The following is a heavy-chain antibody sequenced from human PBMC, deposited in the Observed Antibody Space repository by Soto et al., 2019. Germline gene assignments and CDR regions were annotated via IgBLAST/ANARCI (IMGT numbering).Heavy chain of an antibody. D-gene: IGHD6-13*01. CDR2: IYAADSDT. J-gene: IGHJ6*02. CDR3: ASRHKGYTNYYYGMDV. V-gene: IGHV5-51*01. CDR1: GYSFTSYW. Sequence: RESLKVSCKGSGYSFTSYWIGCVRQMPGEGLEWMGIIYAADSDTTYSPSFQAQATISADKSISTAYLQWSSLQASDTAMYYCASRHKGYTNYYYGMDVWGQGTTVTVSS.